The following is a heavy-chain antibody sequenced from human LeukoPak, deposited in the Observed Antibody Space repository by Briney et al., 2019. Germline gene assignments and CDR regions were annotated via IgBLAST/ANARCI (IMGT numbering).Heavy chain of an antibody. D-gene: IGHD6-13*01. Sequence: SETLSLTCIVSGYSISSGDYWGWIRQPPGKGLEWIGSFSHGENTYYNPSLKSRVTISVDTSKSHFSLTLTSVTAADTALYYCARAYSSSWYWNWFDPWGQGTLVTVSS. CDR1: GYSISSGDY. CDR3: ARAYSSSWYWNWFDP. J-gene: IGHJ5*02. CDR2: FSHGENT. V-gene: IGHV4-38-2*02.